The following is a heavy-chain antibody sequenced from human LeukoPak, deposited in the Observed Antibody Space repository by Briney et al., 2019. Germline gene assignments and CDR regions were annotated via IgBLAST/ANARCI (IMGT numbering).Heavy chain of an antibody. CDR3: ARGRDRGASTPFDY. CDR2: INSNSGAT. J-gene: IGHJ4*02. V-gene: IGHV1-2*02. CDR1: GYTFTDCY. D-gene: IGHD1-26*01. Sequence: ASVKVSCKASGYTFTDCYMHWVRQAPGQGPEWMGWINSNSGATNYAQKFQGRVTMTRDTSISTVYMELSSLRSDDTAVYYCARGRDRGASTPFDYWGQGTLVTVSS.